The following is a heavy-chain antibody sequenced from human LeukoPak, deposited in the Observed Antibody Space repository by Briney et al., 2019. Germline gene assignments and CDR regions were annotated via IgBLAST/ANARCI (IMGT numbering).Heavy chain of an antibody. V-gene: IGHV3-74*01. CDR2: INSDGGRT. CDR1: GFTFSTYW. CDR3: ARPETQYSSGLDGFDI. D-gene: IGHD6-19*01. J-gene: IGHJ3*02. Sequence: SGGSLRLSCAASGFTFSTYWMHWVRQAPGKGLVWVSRINSDGGRTTYADSVKGRFTISRDNAKNTLYLQMNSLRTEDTAVYYCARPETQYSSGLDGFDIWGQGTMVTDSS.